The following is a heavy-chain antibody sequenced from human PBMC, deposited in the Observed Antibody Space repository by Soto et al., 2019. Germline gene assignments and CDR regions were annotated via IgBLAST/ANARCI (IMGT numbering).Heavy chain of an antibody. CDR2: INAGNGNT. D-gene: IGHD1-26*01. CDR1: GYSITSQS. V-gene: IGHV1-3*01. CDR3: ARGSGSHFPFFDY. J-gene: IGHJ4*02. Sequence: KVSCKASGYSITSQSMHWVRQAPGQRLEWMGWINAGNGNTKYSQKFQGRVTITRDTSANTAYMELSSLRSGDTAVYYCARGSGSHFPFFDYWGQGTLVTVSS.